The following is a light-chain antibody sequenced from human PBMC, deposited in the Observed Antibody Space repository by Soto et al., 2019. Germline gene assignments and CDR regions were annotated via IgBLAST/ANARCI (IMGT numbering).Light chain of an antibody. CDR2: GAS. CDR3: QQYGSSPLWT. V-gene: IGKV3-20*01. J-gene: IGKJ1*01. Sequence: EIVLTQSPGTLSLSPGERATLSCRASQSVSSSYLAWYRQKPGQAPRLLIYGASSRATGIPDRFSGSGSGTDFTLTISRLEPEDFAVYYCQQYGSSPLWTFGQGTKVEI. CDR1: QSVSSSY.